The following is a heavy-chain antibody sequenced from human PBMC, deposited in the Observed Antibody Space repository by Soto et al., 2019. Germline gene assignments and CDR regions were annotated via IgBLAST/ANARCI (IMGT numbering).Heavy chain of an antibody. CDR1: GYTFTGHY. J-gene: IGHJ3*02. V-gene: IGHV1-2*02. D-gene: IGHD3-10*01. Sequence: ASVKNSCKASGYTFTGHYMHWVRQAPGQGLEWMGWINPNSVGTNYAQKFQGRVTMTRDTSISTAYMELSRLRSDDTAVYYCAREPMVRATHGFDIWGQGTMVTVSS. CDR3: AREPMVRATHGFDI. CDR2: INPNSVGT.